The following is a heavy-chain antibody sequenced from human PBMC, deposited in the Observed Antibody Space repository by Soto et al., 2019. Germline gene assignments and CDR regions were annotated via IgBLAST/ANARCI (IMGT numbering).Heavy chain of an antibody. D-gene: IGHD3-10*01. J-gene: IGHJ4*02. CDR1: GGSISSYY. CDR3: ARDGPYGSATSYYFDY. Sequence: PSETLSLTCTVSGGSISSYYWSWIRQPPGKGLEWIGYIYYSGSTNYNPSLKSRVTISVDTSKNQFSLKLSSVTAADTAVYYCARDGPYGSATSYYFDYWGQGTLVTVSS. CDR2: IYYSGST. V-gene: IGHV4-59*01.